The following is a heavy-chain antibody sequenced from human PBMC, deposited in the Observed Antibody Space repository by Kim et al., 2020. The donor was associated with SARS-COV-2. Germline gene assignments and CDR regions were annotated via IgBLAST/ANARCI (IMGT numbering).Heavy chain of an antibody. D-gene: IGHD1-1*01. V-gene: IGHV4-34*01. Sequence: SETLSLTCAVYGESFSGNSWNWIRQPPGKGLEWIGEISQSGSSRYNPSLKSRVSIAADTSKNQFSLRLTSMTAADTAQYFCARRVTGTIDYWGQGIRAT. J-gene: IGHJ4*02. CDR1: GESFSGNS. CDR3: ARRVTGTIDY. CDR2: ISQSGSS.